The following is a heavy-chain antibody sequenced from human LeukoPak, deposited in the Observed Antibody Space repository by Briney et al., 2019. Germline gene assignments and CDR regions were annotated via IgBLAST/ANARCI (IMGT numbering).Heavy chain of an antibody. CDR1: GFTFSSYA. Sequence: GGSLRLSCAASGFTFSSYAMSWVRQAPGKGLEWVSAISGNGRTTYYAESVKGRFTISRDNSKNTLYLQMNSLRAEDTAVHYCAKEGYSSSWNADFDYWGQGTLVTVSS. D-gene: IGHD6-13*01. CDR2: ISGNGRTT. CDR3: AKEGYSSSWNADFDY. V-gene: IGHV3-23*01. J-gene: IGHJ4*02.